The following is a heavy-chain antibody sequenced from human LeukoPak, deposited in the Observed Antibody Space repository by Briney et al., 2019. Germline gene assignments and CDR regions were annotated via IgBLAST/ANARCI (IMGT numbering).Heavy chain of an antibody. D-gene: IGHD2-8*02. CDR1: GFTFSSYA. J-gene: IGHJ4*02. V-gene: IGHV3-30-3*01. CDR3: ARDGEGVLGFDY. CDR2: ISYVGSNK. Sequence: PGGSLRLSCAASGFTFSSYAMHWVRQAPGKGLEWVAFISYVGSNKYYADSVKGRFTISRDNSKNTLYLQMNSLRAEDTAVYYCARDGEGVLGFDYWGQGTLVTVSS.